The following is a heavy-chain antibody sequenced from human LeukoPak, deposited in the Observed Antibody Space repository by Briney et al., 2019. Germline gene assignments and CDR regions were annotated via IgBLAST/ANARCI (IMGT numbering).Heavy chain of an antibody. J-gene: IGHJ4*02. V-gene: IGHV1-18*01. Sequence: ASVKVSCKVSGYTFTSYGINWVRQAPGQGLEWMAWITPFNGNTDYAQKFQGRVTVTTDTSTNTAYMELRSLRSDDTAVYYCARDSYDSSGSYFFLKLLDYWGQGTLVAVSS. CDR3: ARDSYDSSGSYFFLKLLDY. CDR1: GYTFTSYG. D-gene: IGHD3-22*01. CDR2: ITPFNGNT.